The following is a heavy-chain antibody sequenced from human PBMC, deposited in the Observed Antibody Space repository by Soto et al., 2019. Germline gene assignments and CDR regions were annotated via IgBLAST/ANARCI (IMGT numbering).Heavy chain of an antibody. CDR1: GYTFTSFP. CDR2: INPGNDNT. CDR3: ARGGYSSGPDY. D-gene: IGHD6-19*01. V-gene: IGHV1-3*01. J-gene: IGHJ4*02. Sequence: ASVKVSCKASGYTFTSFPIHWVRQAPGQRLEWMGRINPGNDNTRYSQKFQGRVTITRDTSASTAYMELSSLRSEDTAVYYCARGGYSSGPDYWGQGTLVTVSS.